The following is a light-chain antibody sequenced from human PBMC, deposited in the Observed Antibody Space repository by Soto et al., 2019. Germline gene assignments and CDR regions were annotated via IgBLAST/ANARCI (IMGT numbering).Light chain of an antibody. CDR2: DAS. Sequence: EIVMTQSPATLSVSPGERATLSCRASQSISSNLAWYQQKPGQAPRLLIYDASTRATGIPARFSGSGSGREFTLTITSLQSEDFAVYYCQHYNNWPPWTFGQGTKVEIK. CDR1: QSISSN. J-gene: IGKJ1*01. V-gene: IGKV3-15*01. CDR3: QHYNNWPPWT.